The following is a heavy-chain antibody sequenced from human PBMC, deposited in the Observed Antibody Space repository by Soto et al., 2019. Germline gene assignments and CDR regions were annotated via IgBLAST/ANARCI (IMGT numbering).Heavy chain of an antibody. CDR3: ARPRDCSGGSCYGWFDP. J-gene: IGHJ5*02. CDR1: GFTFSSYW. D-gene: IGHD2-15*01. V-gene: IGHV3-74*01. CDR2: INSDGSST. Sequence: GGSLRLSCAASGFTFSSYWMHWVRQAPGKGLVWVSRINSDGSSTSYADSVKGRFTISRDNAKNTLYLQMNSLRAEDTAVYYCARPRDCSGGSCYGWFDPWGQGTLVTVSS.